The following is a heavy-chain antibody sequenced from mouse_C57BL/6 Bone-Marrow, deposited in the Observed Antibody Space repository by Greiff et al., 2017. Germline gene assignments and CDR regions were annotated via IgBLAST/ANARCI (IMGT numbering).Heavy chain of an antibody. CDR3: ARGLRSFAY. J-gene: IGHJ3*01. CDR2: FYPGDGET. CDR1: GYAFGSSW. Sequence: QVQLQQSGAELVKPGASVKISCKASGYAFGSSWMNWVKQRPGRGLEGIGQFYPGDGETTYTGKFKGKATLTADKSSSTAYMQLSSLTSEDSAVYFCARGLRSFAYWGQGTLVTVSA. D-gene: IGHD1-1*01. V-gene: IGHV1-80*01.